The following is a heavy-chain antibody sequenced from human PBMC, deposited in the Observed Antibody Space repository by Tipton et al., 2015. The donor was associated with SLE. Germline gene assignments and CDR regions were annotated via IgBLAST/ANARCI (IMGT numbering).Heavy chain of an antibody. J-gene: IGHJ4*02. CDR1: GYSISSGYY. Sequence: TLSLTCTVSGYSISSGYYWGWIRQPPGKGLEWIGSIYHSGSTYYNPSLKSLVTISVDTSKNHFSLKLSSVTAADTAVYYCARGGDYWGQGTLVTVSS. D-gene: IGHD3-16*01. CDR3: ARGGDY. CDR2: IYHSGST. V-gene: IGHV4-38-2*02.